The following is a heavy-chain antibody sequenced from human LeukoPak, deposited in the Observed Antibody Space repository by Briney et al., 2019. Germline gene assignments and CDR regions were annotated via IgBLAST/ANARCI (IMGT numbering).Heavy chain of an antibody. D-gene: IGHD2/OR15-2a*01. J-gene: IGHJ3*02. CDR3: ARCLSRCNNGFDI. Sequence: SETLSLTCSVSGASISGYYWSCIRQPPGKGLEWFGHIYYSGSTTYNPSLKSRVTISVDSSKNQFSLRLSSVTAADTAVYSCARCLSRCNNGFDIWGQGTMVTVSS. V-gene: IGHV4-59*01. CDR1: GASISGYY. CDR2: IYYSGST.